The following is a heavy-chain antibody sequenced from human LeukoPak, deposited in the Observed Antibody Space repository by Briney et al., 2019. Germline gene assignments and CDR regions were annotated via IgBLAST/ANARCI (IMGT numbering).Heavy chain of an antibody. CDR3: ARVIFVGEDYYGMDV. Sequence: ASVKVSCKASGGTFSSYAISWVRQAPGQGLEWMGRVIPILGIANYAQKFQGRVTITADKSTSTAYKELSSLRSEDTAVYYCARVIFVGEDYYGMDVWGQGTTVTVSS. CDR2: VIPILGIA. D-gene: IGHD3-16*02. J-gene: IGHJ6*02. CDR1: GGTFSSYA. V-gene: IGHV1-69*04.